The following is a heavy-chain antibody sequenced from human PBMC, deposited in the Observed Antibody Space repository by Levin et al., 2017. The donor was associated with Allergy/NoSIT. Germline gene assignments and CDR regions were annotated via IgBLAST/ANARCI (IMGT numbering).Heavy chain of an antibody. V-gene: IGHV1-69*06. CDR2: IIPIFGTA. D-gene: IGHD5-24*01. Sequence: PGASVKVSCKASGGTFSSYAISWVRQAPGQGLEWMGGIIPIFGTANYAQKFQGRVTITADKSTSTAYMELSSLRSEDTAVYYCARSRWGGGRDGYNYPLLWYFDYWGQGTLVTVSS. CDR1: GGTFSSYA. CDR3: ARSRWGGGRDGYNYPLLWYFDY. J-gene: IGHJ4*02.